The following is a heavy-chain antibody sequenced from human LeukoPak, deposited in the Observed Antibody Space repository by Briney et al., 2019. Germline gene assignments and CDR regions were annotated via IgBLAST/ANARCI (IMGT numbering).Heavy chain of an antibody. V-gene: IGHV3-66*01. CDR2: IYSGGST. Sequence: GGSLRLSCAASGFTVSSNYMSWVRQAPGKGLEWVSVIYSGGSTFYSDSVKGRFTISRDNSKNTLYLQMNSLRAEDTAVYYCAKVEAAAGTHAFDIWGQGTMVTVSS. D-gene: IGHD6-13*01. J-gene: IGHJ3*02. CDR1: GFTVSSNY. CDR3: AKVEAAAGTHAFDI.